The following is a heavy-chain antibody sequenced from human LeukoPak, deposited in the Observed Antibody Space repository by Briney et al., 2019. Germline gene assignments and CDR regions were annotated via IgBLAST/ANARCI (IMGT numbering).Heavy chain of an antibody. CDR3: ARESAYGHDAFDI. Sequence: SETLSLTCTVSGGSISSYYWSWIRQPPGKGLEWIGYIYYSGSTNYNPSLKSRVTISVDTSKNQFSLKLSSVTAADTAVHYCARESAYGHDAFDIWGQGTMVTVSS. CDR1: GGSISSYY. J-gene: IGHJ3*02. D-gene: IGHD2-21*01. V-gene: IGHV4-59*01. CDR2: IYYSGST.